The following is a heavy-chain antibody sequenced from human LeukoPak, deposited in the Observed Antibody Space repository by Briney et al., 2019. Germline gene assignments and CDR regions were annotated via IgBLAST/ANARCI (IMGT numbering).Heavy chain of an antibody. Sequence: SQTLSLTCAISGDSVSSNSAAWNWIRQSPSRGLEWLGRTYYRSKWYNDYAVSVKSRITINPDTSKNQFSLQLNSVTHEDTDVSLSFSKPPVLGGTQAQPFDYWGQGTLVTVSS. D-gene: IGHD1-26*01. CDR3: FSKPPVLGGTQAQPFDY. V-gene: IGHV6-1*01. CDR2: TYYRSKWYN. CDR1: GDSVSSNSAA. J-gene: IGHJ4*01.